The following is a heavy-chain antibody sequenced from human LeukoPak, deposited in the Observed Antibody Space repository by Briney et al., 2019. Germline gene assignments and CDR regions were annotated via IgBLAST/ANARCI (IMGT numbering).Heavy chain of an antibody. Sequence: PSETLSLTCTVSGGSISNYYCSWIRQPPGKGLEWIGYILYSGSTNYNPSLKSRVTMSVDTSKNQFSLKLSSVTAADTAVYYCARGGGSTNWFDPWGQGTLVTVSS. CDR2: ILYSGST. CDR3: ARGGGSTNWFDP. V-gene: IGHV4-59*01. D-gene: IGHD2-15*01. J-gene: IGHJ5*02. CDR1: GGSISNYY.